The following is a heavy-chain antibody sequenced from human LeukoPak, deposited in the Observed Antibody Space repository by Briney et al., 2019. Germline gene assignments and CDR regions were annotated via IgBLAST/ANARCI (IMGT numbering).Heavy chain of an antibody. CDR3: ARAVVPAGYYYYYMDV. J-gene: IGHJ6*03. CDR1: GGSISSYY. D-gene: IGHD2-2*01. V-gene: IGHV4-4*09. CDR2: IYTSGST. Sequence: SETLSLTCTVSGGSISSYYWSWIRQPPVKGLEWIGYIYTSGSTNYNPSLKSRVTISVDTSKNQFSLKLSSVTAADTAVYYCARAVVPAGYYYYYMDVWGKGTTVTVSS.